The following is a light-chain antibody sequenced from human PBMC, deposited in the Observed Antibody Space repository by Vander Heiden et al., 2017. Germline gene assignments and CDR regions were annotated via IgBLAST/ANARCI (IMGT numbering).Light chain of an antibody. CDR2: EDR. J-gene: IGLJ3*02. Sequence: SYELTQPPSVSVSPGHTARITCTGDALPKKYSYWYQQKSGQAPVVVIYEDRKRPSAIPERFSGARSGTMATLTISGAQVEDEADYYCYSTDSSGDHGVFGGGTKLTVL. V-gene: IGLV3-10*01. CDR3: YSTDSSGDHGV. CDR1: ALPKKY.